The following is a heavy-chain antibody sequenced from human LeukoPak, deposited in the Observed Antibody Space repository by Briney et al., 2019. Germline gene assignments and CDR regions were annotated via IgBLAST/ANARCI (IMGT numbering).Heavy chain of an antibody. CDR1: GGSFSGYY. D-gene: IGHD3-22*01. V-gene: IGHV4-34*01. J-gene: IGHJ4*02. CDR2: INHSGST. CDR3: ARKGSHYYDSSGYLRGFYFDY. Sequence: SETLSLTCAVYGGSFSGYYWSWIRQPPGKGLEWIGEINHSGSTNYNPSLKSRVTISVDTSKNQFSLKLSSVTAADTAVYYCARKGSHYYDSSGYLRGFYFDYWGQGTLVTVSS.